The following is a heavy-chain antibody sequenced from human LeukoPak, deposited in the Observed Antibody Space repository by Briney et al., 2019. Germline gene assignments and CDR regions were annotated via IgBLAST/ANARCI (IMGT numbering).Heavy chain of an antibody. Sequence: SETLSLTCTVSGGSISSGDYYWSWIRQPPGQGLEWIGYIYYSGSTYYNPSLKSRVTISVDTSKNQFSLKLSSVTAADTAVYYCAREGGGDSTLDYWGQGTLVTASS. V-gene: IGHV4-30-4*01. CDR3: AREGGGDSTLDY. D-gene: IGHD2-21*02. J-gene: IGHJ4*02. CDR2: IYYSGST. CDR1: GGSISSGDYY.